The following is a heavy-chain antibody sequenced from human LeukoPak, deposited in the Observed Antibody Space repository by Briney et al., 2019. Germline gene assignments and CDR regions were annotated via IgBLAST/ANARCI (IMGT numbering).Heavy chain of an antibody. V-gene: IGHV4-39*01. J-gene: IGHJ4*02. CDR1: GGSISSSSYY. CDR3: ARQGISSSSSYDHFDY. CDR2: IYYSGNT. D-gene: IGHD6-13*01. Sequence: SETLSLTCTVSGGSISSSSYYWGWIRQPPGKGLEWIGSIYYSGNTYYNSSLKSRVTISVDTSKKQFSMKLSSVTAADTAVYYCARQGISSSSSYDHFDYWGQGTLVTVSS.